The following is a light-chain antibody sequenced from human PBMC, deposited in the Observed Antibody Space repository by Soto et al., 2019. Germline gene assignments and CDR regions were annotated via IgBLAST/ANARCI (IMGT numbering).Light chain of an antibody. CDR3: TSYAGSNIWV. CDR1: SSDVGAYQY. J-gene: IGLJ3*02. Sequence: QSALTQPPSASGSPGQSVTISCTGTSSDVGAYQYVSWYQQYPGKAPKLMLYEVSQRPSGVPDRFSGSKSGNTASLTVSGLQAEDEADYYCTSYAGSNIWVFGGGTKLTVL. CDR2: EVS. V-gene: IGLV2-8*01.